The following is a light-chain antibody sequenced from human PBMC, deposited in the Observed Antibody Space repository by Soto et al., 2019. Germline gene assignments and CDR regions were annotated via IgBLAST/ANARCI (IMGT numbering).Light chain of an antibody. CDR2: GAS. J-gene: IGKJ5*01. CDR1: QTVSSTY. CDR3: QQYGSSPLIS. V-gene: IGKV3-20*01. Sequence: GLTQSPGTLSLSPGESATLSCRASQTVSSTYLTWYQQKPGQAPRLLIFGASKRATGIPDRFSGSGSGRDFTLTISGLEPEDFAVYYCQQYGSSPLISFGQGTRLEIK.